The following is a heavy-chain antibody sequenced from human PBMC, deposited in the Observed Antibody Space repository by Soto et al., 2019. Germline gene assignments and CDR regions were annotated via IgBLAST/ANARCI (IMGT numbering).Heavy chain of an antibody. Sequence: QVHLEESGGGVVQPGGSLRLSCRASGFPFSSYELHWVRQAPGKGLEWVAILSYGDSDNSYADSVKGRFTVSRDNSKDTLYLQMDNLRPEDTALYYCARGGRYHNLNSWGQGALVIVSS. CDR3: ARGGRYHNLNS. V-gene: IGHV3-30*03. D-gene: IGHD1-1*01. CDR2: LSYGDSDN. CDR1: GFPFSSYE. J-gene: IGHJ5*02.